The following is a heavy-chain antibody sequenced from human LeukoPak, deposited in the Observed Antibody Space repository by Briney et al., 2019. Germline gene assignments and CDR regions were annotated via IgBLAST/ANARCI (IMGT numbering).Heavy chain of an antibody. CDR1: GFTFSSYA. CDR3: AKGALGDCSSTSCQGGFTDFDY. Sequence: QPGGSLRLSCAASGFTFSSYAMSWVRQAPGKGLEWVSAISGSGGSTYYADSVKGRFTISRDNSKNTLYLQMNSLRAEDTAVYYCAKGALGDCSSTSCQGGFTDFDYWGQGTLVTVSS. D-gene: IGHD2-2*03. CDR2: ISGSGGST. V-gene: IGHV3-23*01. J-gene: IGHJ4*02.